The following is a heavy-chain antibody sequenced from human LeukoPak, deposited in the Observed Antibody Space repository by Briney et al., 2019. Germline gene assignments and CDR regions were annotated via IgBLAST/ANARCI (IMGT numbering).Heavy chain of an antibody. Sequence: SGTLSLTCAVSGGSISRTNWWSWFRQSPGQGMEWIGEISLNGRTNYNPSPQSRATMSLDESKNQLSLDLASVTAADTAVYYCSRESGAFSPFGYWGQGTLVTVHS. CDR3: SRESGAFSPFGY. J-gene: IGHJ4*02. CDR2: ISLNGRT. CDR1: GGSISRTNW. D-gene: IGHD1-26*01. V-gene: IGHV4-4*02.